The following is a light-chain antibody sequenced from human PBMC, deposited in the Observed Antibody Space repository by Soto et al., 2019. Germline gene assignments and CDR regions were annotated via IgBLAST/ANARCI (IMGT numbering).Light chain of an antibody. J-gene: IGKJ1*01. CDR2: AAS. CDR3: QQSYSTPWT. Sequence: DIQVTQSPSSVSASVGDRVTITCRASQSISSYLNWYQQKPGKAPKLLIYAASSLQSGVPSRFSGSGSGTDFTLTISSLQPEDFATYYCQQSYSTPWTFGQGTKVDIK. CDR1: QSISSY. V-gene: IGKV1-39*01.